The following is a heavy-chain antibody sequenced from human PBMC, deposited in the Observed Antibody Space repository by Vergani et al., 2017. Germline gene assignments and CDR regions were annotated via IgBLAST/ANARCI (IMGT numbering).Heavy chain of an antibody. CDR2: IIPIFGTA. CDR1: GGTFSSYA. V-gene: IGHV1-69*01. J-gene: IGHJ4*02. D-gene: IGHD3-22*01. Sequence: QVQLVQSGAEVKKPGSSVKVSCKASGGTFSSYAISWVRQAPGQGLEWMGGIIPIFGTANYAQKFQGRVTITADESTSTAYMELSSLRSEDTAVYYCARPHPPYYYDSSEYYFDYWGQGTLVTVSS. CDR3: ARPHPPYYYDSSEYYFDY.